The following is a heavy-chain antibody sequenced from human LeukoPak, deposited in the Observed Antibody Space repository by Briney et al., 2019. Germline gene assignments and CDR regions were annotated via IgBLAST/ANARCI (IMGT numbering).Heavy chain of an antibody. CDR3: ARESAWDYVWGSYRHFDY. D-gene: IGHD3-16*02. Sequence: PGGSLRLSCAASGFTFSSYGMHWVRQAPGKGLEWVAVISYDGSNKYYADSVKGRFTISRDNSKNTLYLQMNSLRAEDTAVYYCARESAWDYVWGSYRHFDYWGRGTLVTVSS. J-gene: IGHJ4*02. V-gene: IGHV3-30*03. CDR1: GFTFSSYG. CDR2: ISYDGSNK.